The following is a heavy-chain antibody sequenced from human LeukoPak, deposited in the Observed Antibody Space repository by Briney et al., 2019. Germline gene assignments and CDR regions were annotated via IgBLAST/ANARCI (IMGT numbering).Heavy chain of an antibody. D-gene: IGHD6-13*01. CDR2: ISAYNGNT. CDR3: ARDNTRAAAGTVDGYFDY. CDR1: GYTFTSYG. V-gene: IGHV1-18*01. J-gene: IGHJ4*02. Sequence: GASVKVSCKASGYTFTSYGISWVRQAPGQGLEWMGWISAYNGNTNYAQKLQGRVTMTTDTSTSTAYMELRSLRSDDTAVYYCARDNTRAAAGTVDGYFDYWGQGTLVTVSS.